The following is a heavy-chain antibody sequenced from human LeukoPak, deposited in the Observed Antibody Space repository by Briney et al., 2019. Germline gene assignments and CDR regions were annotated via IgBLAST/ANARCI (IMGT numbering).Heavy chain of an antibody. Sequence: GGSLRLSCAASGFTFSIYSMNWVRQAPGKGLEWVSSISSSSTYIYYADSVKGRVTISRDNAKNSLYLQMNSLRAEDTAVYYCARGYYDTLTGPDYWGQGTLVTVSS. D-gene: IGHD3-9*01. J-gene: IGHJ4*02. CDR1: GFTFSIYS. CDR2: ISSSSTYI. V-gene: IGHV3-21*01. CDR3: ARGYYDTLTGPDY.